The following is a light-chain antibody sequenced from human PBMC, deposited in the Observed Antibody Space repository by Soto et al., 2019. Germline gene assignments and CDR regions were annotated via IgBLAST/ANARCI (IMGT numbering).Light chain of an antibody. J-gene: IGKJ5*01. CDR2: GAS. CDR1: QSVSSSY. Sequence: EIVLTQSPGTLSLSPGERAALSCRASQSVSSSYLAWYQQKPGQAPRRLIYGASSRATGIPDRFSGSGSGTDFTLTISRLEPEDFAVYYCQQYGSSLITFGQGTRLEIK. CDR3: QQYGSSLIT. V-gene: IGKV3-20*01.